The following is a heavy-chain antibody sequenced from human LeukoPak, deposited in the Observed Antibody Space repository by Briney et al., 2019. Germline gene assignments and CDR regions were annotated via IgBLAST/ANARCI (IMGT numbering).Heavy chain of an antibody. CDR2: IYPGDSDT. J-gene: IGHJ4*02. CDR3: ARGGGYDSGPEDFFDY. CDR1: GYSLTSYW. V-gene: IGHV5-51*01. Sequence: GESLKISCKGSGYSLTSYWIGWVRQMPGKGLEWMGIIYPGDSDTRYSSSFQGQVTIPADKSISTAYLQWSSLKASDTAMYYCARGGGYDSGPEDFFDYWGQGTLVTVSS. D-gene: IGHD5-12*01.